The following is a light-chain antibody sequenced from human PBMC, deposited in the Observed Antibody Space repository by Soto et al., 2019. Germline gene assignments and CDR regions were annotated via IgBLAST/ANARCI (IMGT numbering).Light chain of an antibody. V-gene: IGKV3-20*01. CDR2: GTS. Sequence: EIVLTQSPGTLSLSPGERATLSCRASQSVSSKYLAWYQQKPGQAPRVLIYGTSIRASGVPERFSGGGSGTDFTLTITRLEPEDFAVYYCQQYGSTLFTFGPGTKVDFK. CDR3: QQYGSTLFT. CDR1: QSVSSKY. J-gene: IGKJ3*01.